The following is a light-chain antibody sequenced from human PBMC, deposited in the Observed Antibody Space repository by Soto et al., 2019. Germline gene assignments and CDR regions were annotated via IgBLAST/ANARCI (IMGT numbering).Light chain of an antibody. Sequence: AIPMSPAPSSLGAFVGDRSTIACPASQGIRNDLGWYQQKPGKAPKLLIYAASSLQSGVPSRFSGSGSGTDFTLTIRSLQSEDFAVYYCQQYNNWLPITFGQGTRLEIK. CDR3: QQYNNWLPIT. V-gene: IGKV1-6*01. CDR1: QGIRND. CDR2: AAS. J-gene: IGKJ5*01.